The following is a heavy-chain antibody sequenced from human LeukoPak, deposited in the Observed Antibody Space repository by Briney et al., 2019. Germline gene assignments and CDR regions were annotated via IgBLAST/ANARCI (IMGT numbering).Heavy chain of an antibody. V-gene: IGHV3-43*01. D-gene: IGHD3-10*02. CDR2: AGWAGGTT. Sequence: GGSLRLSCATSGFNFDHYTIHWVRQAPGKGLEWVSLAGWAGGTTFYSDSVRGRFTISRDSGRKSVYLQMNSLTTDDTAFYFCAKELDTMFFDYWGQGALVTVSS. J-gene: IGHJ4*02. CDR3: AKELDTMFFDY. CDR1: GFNFDHYT.